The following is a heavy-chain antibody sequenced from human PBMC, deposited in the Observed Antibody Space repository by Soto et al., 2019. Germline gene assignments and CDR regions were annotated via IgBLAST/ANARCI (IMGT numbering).Heavy chain of an antibody. CDR3: ALPCSGSSCDIAS. CDR1: GFTFSSYA. J-gene: IGHJ4*02. Sequence: VQLVESGGGVVQPGRSPRLSCAASGFTFSSYAMHWVRQAPGKGLEWVAVISYDGSNKYYADYVKGRFTISRDNSKNTLYLQMNSLRAEDTAVYYCALPCSGSSCDIASWGQGTLVTVSS. D-gene: IGHD2-15*01. V-gene: IGHV3-30*03. CDR2: ISYDGSNK.